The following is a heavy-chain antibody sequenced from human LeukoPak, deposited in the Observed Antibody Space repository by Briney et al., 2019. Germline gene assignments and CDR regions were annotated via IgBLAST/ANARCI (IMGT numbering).Heavy chain of an antibody. CDR3: ARGHSGYDSFDY. D-gene: IGHD5-12*01. CDR2: IYHSGST. J-gene: IGHJ4*02. CDR1: GYSISSGYY. V-gene: IGHV4-38-2*02. Sequence: PETLSLTCTVSGYSISSGYYWGWIRQPPGKGLEWIGSIYHSGSTYYNPSLKSRVTISVDTSKNHFSLNLSSVTAADMAVYYCARGHSGYDSFDYWGQGTLVTVSS.